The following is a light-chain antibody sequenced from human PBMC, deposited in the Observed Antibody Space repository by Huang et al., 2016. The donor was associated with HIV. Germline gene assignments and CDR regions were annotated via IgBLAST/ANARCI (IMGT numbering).Light chain of an antibody. Sequence: EIVMTQSPATLSVSPGERATLSCRASQSISRYLAWYQQRPGQARRLLIYGASTRASGVPARFSGSGSGTEFTLTISSLQSEDFALYYCQQYNDWYPLTFGGGTKVEIK. J-gene: IGKJ4*01. CDR2: GAS. CDR1: QSISRY. V-gene: IGKV3-15*01. CDR3: QQYNDWYPLT.